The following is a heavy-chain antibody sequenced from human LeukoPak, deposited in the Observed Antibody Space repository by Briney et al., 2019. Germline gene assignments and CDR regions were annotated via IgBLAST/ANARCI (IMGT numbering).Heavy chain of an antibody. D-gene: IGHD3-9*01. CDR2: IFYSGST. V-gene: IGHV4-39*07. CDR1: SGSISTSNYY. J-gene: IGHJ6*03. Sequence: PSETLSLTCTVSSGSISTSNYYWGWVRQPPGKALEWIGNIFYSGSTYYSPSLKSRVTISLDTSRNQFSLKLNSVTAADTAVYYCARRGGRKRYFDWFPSSLYYMDVWGKGTTVTISS. CDR3: ARRGGRKRYFDWFPSSLYYMDV.